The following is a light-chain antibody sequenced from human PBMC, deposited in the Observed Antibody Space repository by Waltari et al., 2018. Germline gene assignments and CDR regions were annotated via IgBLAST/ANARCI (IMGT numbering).Light chain of an antibody. V-gene: IGLV2-11*01. CDR1: SSDVGGYNY. CDR3: CSYAGIFTLYV. Sequence: QSALTQPRSVSGSPGQSVTISCTGTSSDVGGYNYVSWYQQHPGKAPKLMIYDVTKRPSGFPDRFSGSKSGNTASLTISGLQAEDEADYYCCSYAGIFTLYVCGAGTKVTVL. CDR2: DVT. J-gene: IGLJ1*01.